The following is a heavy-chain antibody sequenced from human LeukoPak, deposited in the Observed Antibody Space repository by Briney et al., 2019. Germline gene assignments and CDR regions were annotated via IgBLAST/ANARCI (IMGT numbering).Heavy chain of an antibody. CDR3: ASGSLGLRFLEWLPIDY. V-gene: IGHV3-30*19. CDR2: ISYDGSNK. J-gene: IGHJ4*02. Sequence: GGSLRLSCAASGFTFSSYGMHWVRQAPGKGLEWVAFISYDGSNKYYADSVKGRFTISRDNSKNTLYLQMNSLRAEDTAVYYCASGSLGLRFLEWLPIDYWGQGTLVTVSS. CDR1: GFTFSSYG. D-gene: IGHD3-3*01.